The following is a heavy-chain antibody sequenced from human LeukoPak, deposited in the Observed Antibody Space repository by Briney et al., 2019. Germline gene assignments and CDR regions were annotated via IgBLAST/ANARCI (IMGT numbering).Heavy chain of an antibody. Sequence: GGSLRLSCAASGFTFSDYYMSWIRQAPGKGLEWVSYISSSSSYTNYADSVKGRFTISRDNAKNSLYLQMNSLRAEDTAVYYCERDKHGWGSYYGYYFDYWGQGTLVTVSS. CDR1: GFTFSDYY. CDR3: ERDKHGWGSYYGYYFDY. J-gene: IGHJ4*02. V-gene: IGHV3-11*06. CDR2: ISSSSSYT. D-gene: IGHD3-10*01.